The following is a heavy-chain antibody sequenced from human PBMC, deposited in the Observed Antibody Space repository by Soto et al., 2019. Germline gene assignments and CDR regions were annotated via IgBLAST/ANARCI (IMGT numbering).Heavy chain of an antibody. CDR3: AKNFYSGSGSYHFFNY. CDR1: GITFSSYT. CDR2: ISGIDGSI. D-gene: IGHD3-10*01. J-gene: IGHJ4*02. Sequence: PGGSLRLSCAASGITFSSYTMTWVRQAPGKGLEWVSGISGIDGSIYYADSVKGRFTISRDNYKNTLYLQMNSLTAEDTAVYYCAKNFYSGSGSYHFFNYWGQGALVTVSS. V-gene: IGHV3-23*01.